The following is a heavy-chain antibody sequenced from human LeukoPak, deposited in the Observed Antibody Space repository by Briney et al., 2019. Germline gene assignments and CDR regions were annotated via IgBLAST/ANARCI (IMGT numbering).Heavy chain of an antibody. Sequence: GGSLRLSCAASEFTFNIYSMNWVRQAPGKGLEWVSSISRGSSYTYYADSVKGRFTISRDNAKNSLYLQMNSLRAEDTAVYYCARERMTGYPIDYWGQGTLVTVSS. CDR1: EFTFNIYS. D-gene: IGHD3-9*01. CDR3: ARERMTGYPIDY. J-gene: IGHJ4*02. V-gene: IGHV3-21*01. CDR2: ISRGSSYT.